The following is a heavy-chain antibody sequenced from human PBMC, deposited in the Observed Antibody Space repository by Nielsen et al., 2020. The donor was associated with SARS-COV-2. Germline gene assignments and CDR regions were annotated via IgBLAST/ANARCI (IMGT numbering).Heavy chain of an antibody. CDR1: GFTFSDYY. Sequence: GESLKISCAASGFTFSDYYMSWIRQAPGKGLEWVSYISSSSSYTNYADSVKGRFTISRDNAKNSLYLQTNSLRAEDTAVYYCARVGSSGWSLIDYWGQGTLVTVSS. CDR3: ARVGSSGWSLIDY. CDR2: ISSSSSYT. J-gene: IGHJ4*02. V-gene: IGHV3-11*05. D-gene: IGHD6-19*01.